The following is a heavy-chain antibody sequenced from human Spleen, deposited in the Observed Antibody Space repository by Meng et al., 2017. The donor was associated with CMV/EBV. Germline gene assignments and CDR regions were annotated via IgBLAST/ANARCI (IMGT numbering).Heavy chain of an antibody. Sequence: ASGFTFSSYALSWVRQAPGKGPEWVSAISTSGGNTYYVDSVKGRFTISRDNSKNTLYLQMNSLRAEDTAIYYCAGPYCGGDCYSGYWGQGTLVTVSS. D-gene: IGHD2-21*01. CDR1: GFTFSSYA. V-gene: IGHV3-23*01. CDR3: AGPYCGGDCYSGY. CDR2: ISTSGGNT. J-gene: IGHJ4*02.